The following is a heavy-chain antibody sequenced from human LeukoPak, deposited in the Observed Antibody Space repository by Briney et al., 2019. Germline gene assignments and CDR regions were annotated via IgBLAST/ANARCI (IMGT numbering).Heavy chain of an antibody. Sequence: SETLSLTCAVSGGSISSSSGNCWTWVRQPPGKGLEWIGEIYHSGSTNYNPSLKSRVTMLLDKSKNQFSLKLSSVTAADTAVYYCARNGGNSDFDYWGQGTLVTVSS. CDR2: IYHSGST. CDR3: ARNGGNSDFDY. V-gene: IGHV4-4*02. D-gene: IGHD4-23*01. J-gene: IGHJ4*02. CDR1: GGSISSSSGNC.